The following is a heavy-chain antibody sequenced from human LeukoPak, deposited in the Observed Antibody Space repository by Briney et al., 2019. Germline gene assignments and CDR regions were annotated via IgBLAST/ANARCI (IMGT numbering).Heavy chain of an antibody. CDR2: IDHSGST. V-gene: IGHV4-34*01. D-gene: IGHD2-8*01. CDR1: GGSFSGYY. Sequence: SETLSLTCAAYGGSFSGYYWSWIRQPPGKGLEWIGEIDHSGSTNYNPYLKSRVTISVDTSKNQFSLKLSSVTAADTAVYYCARDKNGHFVYWGQGTLVTVSS. J-gene: IGHJ4*02. CDR3: ARDKNGHFVY.